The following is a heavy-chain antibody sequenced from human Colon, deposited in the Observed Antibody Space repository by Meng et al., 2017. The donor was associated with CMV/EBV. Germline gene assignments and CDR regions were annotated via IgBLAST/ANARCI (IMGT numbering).Heavy chain of an antibody. CDR1: NGSITNSY. CDR3: ARGRNWFNP. V-gene: IGHV4-59*01. CDR2: MYYGGST. J-gene: IGHJ5*02. Sequence: SETLSLTCTVSNGSITNSYCSWIRQAPGKGLEWIGHMYYGGSTKYNPSLESRLSMSVDTSKNQFSLTLSSVTAADTAVYFCARGRNWFNPWGRGILVTVSS.